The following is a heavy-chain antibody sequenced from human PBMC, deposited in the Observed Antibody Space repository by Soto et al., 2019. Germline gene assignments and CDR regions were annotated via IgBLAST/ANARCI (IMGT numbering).Heavy chain of an antibody. D-gene: IGHD3-16*01. Sequence: GGSLRLSCAASGFTFSTYGMHWVRQAPGRGLEWVAVIWYDGSKKYYADSVKGRFTISRDNSKNTLSLEMNSLRVEDTAVYYCARGDFMISAPFDYWGQGTLVTVSS. CDR2: IWYDGSKK. CDR1: GFTFSTYG. CDR3: ARGDFMISAPFDY. J-gene: IGHJ4*02. V-gene: IGHV3-33*01.